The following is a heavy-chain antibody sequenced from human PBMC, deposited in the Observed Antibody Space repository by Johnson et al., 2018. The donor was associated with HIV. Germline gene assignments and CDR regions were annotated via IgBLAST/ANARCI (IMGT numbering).Heavy chain of an antibody. CDR3: ARAGWANGAFDI. V-gene: IGHV3-64*01. J-gene: IGHJ3*02. D-gene: IGHD4/OR15-4a*01. Sequence: KGLEYVSAIRSNGGSTYYTNSVKGRFTISRDNSKNTLYLQMGSLRAEDMAVYYCARAGWANGAFDIWCQGTMVTVSS. CDR2: IRSNGGST.